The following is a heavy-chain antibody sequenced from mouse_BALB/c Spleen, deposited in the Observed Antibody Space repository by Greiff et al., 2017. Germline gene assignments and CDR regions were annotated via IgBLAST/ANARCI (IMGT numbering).Heavy chain of an antibody. J-gene: IGHJ4*01. CDR3: AREGRAMDY. Sequence: QVQLKQSGAELVRPGTSVKVSCKASGYAFTNYLIEWVKQRPGQGLEWIGVINPGSGGTNYNEKFKGKATLTADKSSSTAYMQLSSLTSDDSAVYFCAREGRAMDYWGQGTSVTVSS. CDR2: INPGSGGT. V-gene: IGHV1-54*01. CDR1: GYAFTNYL.